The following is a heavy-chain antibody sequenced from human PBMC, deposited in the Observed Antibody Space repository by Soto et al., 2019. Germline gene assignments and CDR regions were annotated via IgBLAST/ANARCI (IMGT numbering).Heavy chain of an antibody. CDR2: ISGSGGST. V-gene: IGHV3-23*01. CDR3: AKRSGQDYYDSSGYISGFDY. J-gene: IGHJ4*02. D-gene: IGHD3-22*01. CDR1: GFTFSSYA. Sequence: EVQLLESGGGLVQPGGSLRLSRAASGFTFSSYAMSWVRQAPGKGLEWVSAISGSGGSTYYADSVKGRFTISRDNSKNTLYLQMNSLRAEDTAVYYCAKRSGQDYYDSSGYISGFDYWGQGTLVTVSS.